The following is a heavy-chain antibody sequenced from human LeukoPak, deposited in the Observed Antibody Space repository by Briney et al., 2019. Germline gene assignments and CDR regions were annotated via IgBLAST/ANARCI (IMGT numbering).Heavy chain of an antibody. Sequence: PGGSLRLSCAASGFTVSSNYMSWVRQAPGKGLEWVSVIYSGGSTYYADSVKGRFTISRDNSKNTLYLQMNSLRAEDTAVYYCARGVGVLTTVGDYWGQGALVAVSS. D-gene: IGHD3-16*01. CDR2: IYSGGST. V-gene: IGHV3-66*01. J-gene: IGHJ4*02. CDR3: ARGVGVLTTVGDY. CDR1: GFTVSSNY.